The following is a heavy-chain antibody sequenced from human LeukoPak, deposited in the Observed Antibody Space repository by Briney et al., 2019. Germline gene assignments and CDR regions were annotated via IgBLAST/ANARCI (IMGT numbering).Heavy chain of an antibody. CDR3: AKQSAYYYDSSGYGY. CDR2: IYYSGST. J-gene: IGHJ4*02. CDR1: GGSISSSCYY. D-gene: IGHD3-22*01. V-gene: IGHV4-39*01. Sequence: PSETLSLTCTVSGGSISSSCYYWGWIRQPPGKGLEWIGSIYYSGSTCYNPSLKSRVTISVDTSKNQFFLKLSSVPAADTAVYYCAKQSAYYYDSSGYGYWGQGTLVTVSS.